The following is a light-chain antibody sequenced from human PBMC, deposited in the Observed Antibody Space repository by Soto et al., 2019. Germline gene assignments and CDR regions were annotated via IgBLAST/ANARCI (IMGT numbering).Light chain of an antibody. CDR1: QGISSSY. CDR3: QQYGTPLYT. J-gene: IGKJ2*01. CDR2: ATS. Sequence: ENVLTQSPGTLSLSPGERATLSCRTTQGISSSYLAWYQQKPGQAPRLLMYATSSRATGIPDRFSGSGSGTDFTLTIRRLEPEDFAVYYCQQYGTPLYTFGQGTKLEIK. V-gene: IGKV3-20*01.